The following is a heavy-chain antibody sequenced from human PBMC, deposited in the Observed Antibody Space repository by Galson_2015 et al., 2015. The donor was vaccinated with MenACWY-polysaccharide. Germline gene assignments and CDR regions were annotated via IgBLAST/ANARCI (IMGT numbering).Heavy chain of an antibody. CDR1: GSRFSNSG. V-gene: IGHV3-33*01. CDR3: AREGSRIVFHAFDT. D-gene: IGHD2-15*01. J-gene: IGHJ3*02. Sequence: LRLSCAASGSRFSNSGLHWVRQAPGKGLEWVAVIQYDGSKIVYADSVKGRFTISRDNSKNTVFLEMNTLGAEDTAVYYCAREGSRIVFHAFDTWGQGTMVTVSS. CDR2: IQYDGSKI.